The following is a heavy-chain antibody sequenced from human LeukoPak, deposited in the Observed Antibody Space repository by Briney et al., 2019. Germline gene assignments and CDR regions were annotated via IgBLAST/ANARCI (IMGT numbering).Heavy chain of an antibody. J-gene: IGHJ4*02. CDR3: GRDIAGSVDY. CDR2: ISSSGSTI. D-gene: IGHD6-13*01. Sequence: GGSLRLSCAASGFTFSDYYMSWIRQAPGKGLEWVSYISSSGSTIYCADSVKGRFTISRDNAKNSLYMQMNSLRGEDTAVYYCGRDIAGSVDYWGQGTLVTVSS. CDR1: GFTFSDYY. V-gene: IGHV3-11*01.